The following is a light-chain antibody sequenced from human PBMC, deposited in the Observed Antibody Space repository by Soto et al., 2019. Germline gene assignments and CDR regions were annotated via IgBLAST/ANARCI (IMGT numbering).Light chain of an antibody. Sequence: AIRMTQSPSSLSASTGDRVTITCRASQGISSYLAWYQQKPGKAPKLLIYAASTLQSGVPSRFSSSVSGTDFTLTISCLQSEDFATYYCKQYYSYPLTFGGGTKVEIK. CDR2: AAS. J-gene: IGKJ4*01. V-gene: IGKV1-8*01. CDR3: KQYYSYPLT. CDR1: QGISSY.